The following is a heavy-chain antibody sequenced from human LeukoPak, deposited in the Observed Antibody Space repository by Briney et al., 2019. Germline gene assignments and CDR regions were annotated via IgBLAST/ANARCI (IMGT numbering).Heavy chain of an antibody. Sequence: GGSLRLSCAASGFTFSGYGMHWVRQAPGKGLEWVAVISYDGSNKYYADSVKGRFTISRDNSKNTLYLQMNSLRAEDTAVYYCAKTFLGYCSSTSCYGGPNWFDPWGQGTLVTVSS. CDR1: GFTFSGYG. J-gene: IGHJ5*02. CDR3: AKTFLGYCSSTSCYGGPNWFDP. V-gene: IGHV3-30*18. CDR2: ISYDGSNK. D-gene: IGHD2-2*01.